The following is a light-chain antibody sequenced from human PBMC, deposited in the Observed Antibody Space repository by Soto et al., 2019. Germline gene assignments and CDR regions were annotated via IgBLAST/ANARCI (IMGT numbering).Light chain of an antibody. CDR2: DTS. CDR1: QSVGSN. V-gene: IGKV3-11*01. CDR3: QRGDT. Sequence: EIVLTQSPATLSLSPGERATLSCRASQSVGSNLAWYQQKPGQAPRLLIYDTSNRATGIPARFSGSGSETVFTLTISSLEPEDFAVYYCQRGDTFGQGTRLEIK. J-gene: IGKJ5*01.